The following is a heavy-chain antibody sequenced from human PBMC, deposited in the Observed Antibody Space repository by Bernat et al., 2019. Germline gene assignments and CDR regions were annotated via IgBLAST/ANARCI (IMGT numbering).Heavy chain of an antibody. CDR2: IGTAGDT. V-gene: IGHV3-13*04. CDR1: GFTFSSYD. Sequence: EVQLVESGGSLVQPGGSLRLSCAASGFTFSSYDMHWVRQATGKGLEWVSAIGTAGDTYYPGSVKGRFTISRENAKNSLYLQMNSLRAGDTAVYYCARADYYYDSSGNLHPRGFDPWGQGTLVTVSS. J-gene: IGHJ5*02. D-gene: IGHD3-22*01. CDR3: ARADYYYDSSGNLHPRGFDP.